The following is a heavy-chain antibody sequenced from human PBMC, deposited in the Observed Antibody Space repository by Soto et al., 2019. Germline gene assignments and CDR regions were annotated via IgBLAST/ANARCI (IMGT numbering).Heavy chain of an antibody. V-gene: IGHV4-59*01. J-gene: IGHJ3*02. Sequence: PSESLSLTCTVSGASISSSYWSWIRQSPGKGLEWIGYVYYSGITNYNPSLKSRVTISVDTSKNQFSLKLSSVTAADTAVYYCARGYYDSSGQSNTFDIWGQGTMVTVSS. CDR1: GASISSSY. CDR3: ARGYYDSSGQSNTFDI. D-gene: IGHD3-22*01. CDR2: VYYSGIT.